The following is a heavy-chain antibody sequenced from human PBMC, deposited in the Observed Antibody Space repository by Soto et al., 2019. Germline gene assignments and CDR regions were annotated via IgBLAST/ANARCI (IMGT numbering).Heavy chain of an antibody. V-gene: IGHV3-74*03. CDR1: GITFSSDW. CDR2: INSDGSST. J-gene: IGHJ4*02. CDR3: VSGRWLTDY. D-gene: IGHD3-22*01. Sequence: VQLVESGGGLGQVGGSLRLSCAASGITFSSDWMNWVRQAPGKGLVWVSRINSDGSSTTYADYVKGRFTISRDNAKNTLYLQMNSLRAEDTAVYYCVSGRWLTDYWGQGTLVTVSS.